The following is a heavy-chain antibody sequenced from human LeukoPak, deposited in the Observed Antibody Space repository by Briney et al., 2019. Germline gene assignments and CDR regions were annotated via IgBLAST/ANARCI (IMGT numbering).Heavy chain of an antibody. Sequence: GGSLRLSCAASGFTFDDYAMHWVRQAPGKGLEWVSGISWNSGSIGYADSVKGRFTISRDNAKNSLYLQMNSLRAEDTALYYCAKDKNGDPLGEAFDIWGQGTMVTVSS. D-gene: IGHD3-16*01. CDR2: ISWNSGSI. V-gene: IGHV3-9*01. J-gene: IGHJ3*02. CDR3: AKDKNGDPLGEAFDI. CDR1: GFTFDDYA.